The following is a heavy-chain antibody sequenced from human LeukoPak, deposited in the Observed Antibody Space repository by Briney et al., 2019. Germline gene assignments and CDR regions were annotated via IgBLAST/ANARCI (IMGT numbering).Heavy chain of an antibody. Sequence: PGGSLRLSCAASGFTFSSYWMHWVRQAPGKGLVWVSRINSDGSRTSYADSVKGRFTISRDNAKNTLYLQMNSLRAEDTAVYYCARVTSSGSYYNPFDYWGQGTLVTVSS. V-gene: IGHV3-74*01. CDR3: ARVTSSGSYYNPFDY. D-gene: IGHD3-10*01. CDR2: INSDGSRT. J-gene: IGHJ4*02. CDR1: GFTFSSYW.